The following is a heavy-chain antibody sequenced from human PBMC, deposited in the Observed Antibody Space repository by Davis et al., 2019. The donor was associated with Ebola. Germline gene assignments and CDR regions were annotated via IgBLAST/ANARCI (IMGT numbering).Heavy chain of an antibody. J-gene: IGHJ6*04. CDR3: AKSGLSVGVVKYHYGMDV. D-gene: IGHD3-3*01. CDR2: ITHSGST. V-gene: IGHV4-34*08. CDR1: GFTFSSYS. Sequence: SRSLSLSCAASGFTFSSYSMNWIRQPPGKGLEWIGEITHSGSTNYNPSLKSRVTISVDTSKNQFSLKLSSVTAADTAVYYCAKSGLSVGVVKYHYGMDVWGKGTTVTVSS.